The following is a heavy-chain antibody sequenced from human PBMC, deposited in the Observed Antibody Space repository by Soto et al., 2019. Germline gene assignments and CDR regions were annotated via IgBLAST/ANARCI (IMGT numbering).Heavy chain of an antibody. V-gene: IGHV1-69*01. D-gene: IGHD1-26*01. CDR2: IIPIFGTV. CDR1: GGTFSSYA. CDR3: ASVGFP. Sequence: QVQLVQSGAEVRKPGSSVKVSCKASGGTFSSYAISWVRQAPGQGLEWMGGIIPIFGTVKYAQKLQDRVTITADESTITAYMELSRLRSEDTAMYYCASVGFPWVQGTLVTVSS. J-gene: IGHJ5*02.